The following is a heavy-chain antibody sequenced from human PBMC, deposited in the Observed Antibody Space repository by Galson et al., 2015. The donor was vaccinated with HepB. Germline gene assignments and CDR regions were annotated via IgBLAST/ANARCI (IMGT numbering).Heavy chain of an antibody. Sequence: SLRLSCAASGFTIGNYGLHWARQAPGKGLEWLTNITYDGTEIKYVDSVKGRFTVSRDNSKNLMYLQLNILRLEDTAVYYCVREDNWNYWVYWGQGTLVTVSS. V-gene: IGHV3-30*03. J-gene: IGHJ4*02. CDR2: ITYDGTEI. CDR3: VREDNWNYWVY. CDR1: GFTIGNYG. D-gene: IGHD1-7*01.